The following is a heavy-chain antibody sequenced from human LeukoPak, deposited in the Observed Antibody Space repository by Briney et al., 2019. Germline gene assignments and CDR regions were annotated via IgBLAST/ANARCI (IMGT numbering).Heavy chain of an antibody. Sequence: PSETLSLTCAVYGGSFSGYYWSWIRQPPGKGLEWIGEINHSGSTNYNPSLKSRVTILVDTSENQFSLKLSSVTAADTAVYYCTRGRPKGIWGQGTMVTVSS. CDR2: INHSGST. CDR1: GGSFSGYY. J-gene: IGHJ3*02. CDR3: TRGRPKGI. V-gene: IGHV4-34*01.